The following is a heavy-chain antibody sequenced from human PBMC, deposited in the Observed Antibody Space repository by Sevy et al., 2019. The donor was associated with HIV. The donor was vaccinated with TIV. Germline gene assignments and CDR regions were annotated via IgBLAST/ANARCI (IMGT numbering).Heavy chain of an antibody. CDR1: GFTVSSNY. CDR2: IYSGGNT. D-gene: IGHD1-26*01. J-gene: IGHJ6*03. V-gene: IGHV3-66*02. Sequence: GGSLRLSCATSGFTVSSNYMNWVRQAPGKGLEWVSIIYSGGNTSYADSVKGRFTISRDNSKNTLYLQMNSLRAEDTAVYYCALASGSDFHYYMDVWGKGTTVIVSS. CDR3: ALASGSDFHYYMDV.